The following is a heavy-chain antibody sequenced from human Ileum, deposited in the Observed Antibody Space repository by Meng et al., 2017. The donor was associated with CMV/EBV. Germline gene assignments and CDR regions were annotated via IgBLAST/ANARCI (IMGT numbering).Heavy chain of an antibody. CDR2: ITSASTYI. CDR3: ARSRGASRISDYGMDV. CDR1: FTFSVYS. D-gene: IGHD1-26*01. J-gene: IGHJ6*02. Sequence: FTFSVYSMSWARQAPGKGLEWVSSITSASTYIYYAASVRGRFTISRDNAKNSLYLQMNSLTADDTAVYYCARSRGASRISDYGMDVWGQGTTVTVSS. V-gene: IGHV3-21*06.